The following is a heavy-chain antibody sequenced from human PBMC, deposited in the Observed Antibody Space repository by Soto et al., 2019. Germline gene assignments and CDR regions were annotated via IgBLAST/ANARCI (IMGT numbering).Heavy chain of an antibody. V-gene: IGHV3-30*19. CDR3: ESDAAFADYLLDQ. CDR1: GFNFSTYG. J-gene: IGHJ4*02. Sequence: QVQLVESGGGVVQPGRSLRLSCAASGFNFSTYGMHWVRQAPGKGLEWVAVIYSNALTPFYSASVKGRFTISRDNSKNTVDRQADSLRVEDTAVDFCESDAAFADYLLDQWGQGVLVTVSS. CDR2: IYSNALTP. D-gene: IGHD4-17*01.